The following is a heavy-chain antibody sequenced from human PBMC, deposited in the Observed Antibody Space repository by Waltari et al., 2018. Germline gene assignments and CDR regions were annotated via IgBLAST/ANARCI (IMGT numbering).Heavy chain of an antibody. Sequence: QVQLVQSGAEVKKPGSSVKVSCKASGGTFSSYAISWVRQAPGQGLEWMGGSVPIFGTANYAQKFQGRVTITADESTSTAYMELSSLRSEDTAVYYCASPPYYYDSSGYYYYWGQGTLVTVSS. V-gene: IGHV1-69*12. D-gene: IGHD3-22*01. CDR2: SVPIFGTA. CDR3: ASPPYYYDSSGYYYY. CDR1: GGTFSSYA. J-gene: IGHJ4*02.